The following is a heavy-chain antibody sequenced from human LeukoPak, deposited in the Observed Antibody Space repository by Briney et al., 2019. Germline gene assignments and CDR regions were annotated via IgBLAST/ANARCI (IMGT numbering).Heavy chain of an antibody. CDR2: TYAGDSDI. D-gene: IGHD6-13*01. Sequence: GESLKISCKGSGYSFTTYWIAWVRQMPGKGLEGMGITYAGDSDIRYSPSFQGQVTISADKSISTAYLQWSSLKASDTAMYYCARTAAAVSWYFDYWGQGTLVTVSP. CDR1: GYSFTTYW. J-gene: IGHJ4*02. CDR3: ARTAAAVSWYFDY. V-gene: IGHV5-51*01.